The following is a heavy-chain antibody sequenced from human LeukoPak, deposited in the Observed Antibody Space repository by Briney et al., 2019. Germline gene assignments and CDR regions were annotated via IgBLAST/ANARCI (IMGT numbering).Heavy chain of an antibody. CDR2: IWYDGSKK. CDR3: ARDNTSYFDF. Sequence: GGSLRLSCAASGFTFSSYWMNWARQAPGKGLEWVAVIWYDGSKKFYADSVKGRFTISRDDSKNTLYLQMDSLRAEDTAVYYCARDNTSYFDFWGQGTLVTVSS. V-gene: IGHV3-33*08. J-gene: IGHJ4*02. CDR1: GFTFSSYW.